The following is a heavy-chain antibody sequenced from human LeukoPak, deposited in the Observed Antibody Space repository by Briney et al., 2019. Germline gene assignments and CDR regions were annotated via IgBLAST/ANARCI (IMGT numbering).Heavy chain of an antibody. D-gene: IGHD4-23*01. CDR1: GDTFTSYA. V-gene: IGHV1-3*01. CDR3: ARATTVVTSAAFDI. Sequence: ASVKVSCKASGDTFTSYAMHWVRQAPGQRLEWMGWINAGNGNTKYSQKFQGRVTITRDTSASTAYMELSSLRSEDTAVYYCARATTVVTSAAFDIWGQGTMVTVSS. J-gene: IGHJ3*02. CDR2: INAGNGNT.